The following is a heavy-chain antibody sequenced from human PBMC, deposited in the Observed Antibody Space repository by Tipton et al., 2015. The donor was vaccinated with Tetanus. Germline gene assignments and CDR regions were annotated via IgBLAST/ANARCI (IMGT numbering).Heavy chain of an antibody. Sequence: TLSLTCSLSGGSISNSEYYWAWIRQPPGKGLEWIGSVFDSGTSYYNPSLKSRVTISVDISKNQFSLKLSSVTAADTAVYYCARAPNRISRAYDYWGQGTQITVPS. CDR1: GGSISNSEYY. V-gene: IGHV4-39*07. J-gene: IGHJ4*02. CDR2: VFDSGTS. D-gene: IGHD1-14*01. CDR3: ARAPNRISRAYDY.